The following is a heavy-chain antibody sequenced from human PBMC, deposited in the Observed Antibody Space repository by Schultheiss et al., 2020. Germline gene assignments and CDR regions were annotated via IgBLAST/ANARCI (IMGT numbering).Heavy chain of an antibody. CDR3: ARDRVAGTRGWFDP. Sequence: ASVKVSCKASGYTFTSYAMHWVRQAPGQRLEWMGWINAGNGNTKYSQKLQGRVTMTTDTSTSTAYMELRSLRSDDTAVYYCARDRVAGTRGWFDPWGQGTLVTVSS. CDR1: GYTFTSYA. CDR2: INAGNGNT. V-gene: IGHV1-3*01. D-gene: IGHD6-19*01. J-gene: IGHJ5*02.